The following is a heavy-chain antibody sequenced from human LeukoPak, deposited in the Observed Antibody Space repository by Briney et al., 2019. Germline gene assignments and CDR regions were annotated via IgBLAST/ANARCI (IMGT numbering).Heavy chain of an antibody. V-gene: IGHV3-30-3*01. J-gene: IGHJ4*02. Sequence: GGSLRLSCAASGFTFSSYAMHWVRQAPGKGLEWVAVISYDGSNKYYADSVKGRFTISRDNSKNTLYLQMNSLRAEDTAVYYCARVASRNIAAAGTDYWGQGTLVTVSS. D-gene: IGHD6-13*01. CDR3: ARVASRNIAAAGTDY. CDR2: ISYDGSNK. CDR1: GFTFSSYA.